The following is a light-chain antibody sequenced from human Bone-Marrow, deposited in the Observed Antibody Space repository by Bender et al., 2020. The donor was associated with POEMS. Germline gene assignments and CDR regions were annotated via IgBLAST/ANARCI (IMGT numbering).Light chain of an antibody. J-gene: IGLJ3*02. CDR1: NIGSTS. Sequence: SYVLTQSPSVSAAPGQTARIPCGGNNIGSTSVHWYQQKPGQAPVMVVYEDRDRPSGIPERFSGSNSGNTATLTISRVEAGDEADYYCQVFYRNSTHPWVFGGGTKLTVL. CDR2: EDR. V-gene: IGLV3-21*02. CDR3: QVFYRNSTHPWV.